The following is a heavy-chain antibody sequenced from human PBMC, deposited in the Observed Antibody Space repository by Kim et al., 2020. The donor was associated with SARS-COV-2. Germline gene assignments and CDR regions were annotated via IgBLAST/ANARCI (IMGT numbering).Heavy chain of an antibody. CDR3: GRGYTLGD. D-gene: IGHD1-26*01. CDR2: ISPDGSIT. Sequence: GGSLRLSCAGSGLTFSGHWMHWVRQAPGKGLVCVSRISPDGSITMYADSVRGRFTISRDNAKNTVDLQMNSLTAEDTAVYYCGRGYTLGDWGQGTLVTVS. CDR1: GLTFSGHW. V-gene: IGHV3-74*03. J-gene: IGHJ4*02.